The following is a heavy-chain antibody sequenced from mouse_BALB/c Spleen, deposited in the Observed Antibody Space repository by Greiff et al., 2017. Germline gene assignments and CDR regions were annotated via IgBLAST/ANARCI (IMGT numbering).Heavy chain of an antibody. Sequence: VQVVESGPGLVAPSQSLSITCTVSGFSLTSYGVHWVRQPPGKGLEWLGVIWAGGSTNYNSALMSRLSISKDNSKSQVFLKMNSLQTDDTAMYYCARDGGLRLYYAMDYWGQGTSVTVSS. CDR3: ARDGGLRLYYAMDY. V-gene: IGHV2-9*02. J-gene: IGHJ4*01. CDR1: GFSLTSYG. D-gene: IGHD2-4*01. CDR2: IWAGGST.